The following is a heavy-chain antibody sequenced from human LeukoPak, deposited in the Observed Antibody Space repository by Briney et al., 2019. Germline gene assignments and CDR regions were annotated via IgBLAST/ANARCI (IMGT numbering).Heavy chain of an antibody. CDR2: IKQDGSEK. CDR1: GLTFSSPW. Sequence: GALRLSCAVSGLTFSSPWMSWVRQAPGKGLEWVANIKQDGSEKSYVESVRGRFTISRDNAKNSLYLQLNSLRAEDTALYYCARDNPPDYWGQGTLVTVSS. V-gene: IGHV3-7*03. J-gene: IGHJ4*02. CDR3: ARDNPPDY.